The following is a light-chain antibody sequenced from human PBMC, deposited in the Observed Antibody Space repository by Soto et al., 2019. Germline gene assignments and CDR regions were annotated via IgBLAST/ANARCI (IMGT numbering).Light chain of an antibody. CDR2: AAS. CDR1: QSISSY. CDR3: QQSYSTPFT. Sequence: DIQMTQSPFSLSASVGDRVTITCRASQSISSYLNWYQQKPGKAPNLLIYAASSLQSGVPSRFSGSGSGTDFTLTISILQPEDFATYYCQQSYSTPFTFGQGTKLEIK. J-gene: IGKJ2*01. V-gene: IGKV1-39*01.